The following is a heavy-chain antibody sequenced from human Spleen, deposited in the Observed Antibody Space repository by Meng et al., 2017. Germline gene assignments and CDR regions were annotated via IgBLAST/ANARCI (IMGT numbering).Heavy chain of an antibody. CDR2: IDTKTGSP. Sequence: ASVKVTCKASGYILTSYAINWLRQAPGQGLEWMGWIDTKTGSPRYAQGFKGRHVFSSDTSVSTAYLEISGLRADDTAVYSCTRDGYSDCSRTSCFDYWGQGTLVTVSS. J-gene: IGHJ4*02. D-gene: IGHD2-2*01. CDR3: TRDGYSDCSRTSCFDY. CDR1: GYILTSYA. V-gene: IGHV7-4-1*02.